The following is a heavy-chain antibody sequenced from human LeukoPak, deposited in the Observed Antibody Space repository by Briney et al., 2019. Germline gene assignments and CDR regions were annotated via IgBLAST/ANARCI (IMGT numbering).Heavy chain of an antibody. D-gene: IGHD6-6*01. Sequence: SETLSLTCTVSGCSISTYYWSWIRQPPGKGLEGIGYIYYSGSTNYNPSLNSRVTISVDTSKNQFSLKLSAVTAADTAVDYCAGATSFFDIWGRGTMVTVSS. V-gene: IGHV4-59*01. CDR2: IYYSGST. CDR3: AGATSFFDI. CDR1: GCSISTYY. J-gene: IGHJ3*02.